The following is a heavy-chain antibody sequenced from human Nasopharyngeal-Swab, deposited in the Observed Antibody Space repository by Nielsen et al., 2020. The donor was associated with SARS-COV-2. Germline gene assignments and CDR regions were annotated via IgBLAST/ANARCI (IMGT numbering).Heavy chain of an antibody. CDR3: ARKDYYYGMDV. CDR2: ISYDGSNK. J-gene: IGHJ6*02. V-gene: IGHV3-30-3*01. Sequence: WIRQPPGKRLEWVAVISYDGSNKYYADSVKGRFTISRDNSKNTLYLQMNSLRAEDTAVYYCARKDYYYGMDVWGQGTTVTVSS.